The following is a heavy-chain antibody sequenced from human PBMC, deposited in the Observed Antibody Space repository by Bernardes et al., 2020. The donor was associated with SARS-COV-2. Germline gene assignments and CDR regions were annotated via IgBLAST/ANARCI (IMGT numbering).Heavy chain of an antibody. D-gene: IGHD2-15*01. CDR2: ISGSGGST. V-gene: IGHV3-23*01. CDR1: GFTFSSYA. J-gene: IGHJ5*02. CDR3: ACYSSVVVVAAISWFDP. Sequence: GGSLRLSCAASGFTFSSYAMSWVRQAPGKGLEWVSAISGSGGSTYYADSVKGRFTISRDNSKNTLYLQMNSLRAEDTAVYYCACYSSVVVVAAISWFDPWGQGTLVTVSS.